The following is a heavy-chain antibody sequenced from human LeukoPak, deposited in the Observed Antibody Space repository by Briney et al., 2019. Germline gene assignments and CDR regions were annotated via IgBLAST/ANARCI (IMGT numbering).Heavy chain of an antibody. CDR3: AGMDMEYYDILTGYYGY. J-gene: IGHJ4*02. D-gene: IGHD3-9*01. V-gene: IGHV1-69*01. CDR2: IIPIFGTA. CDR1: GGTFSSYA. Sequence: ASVKVSCKASGGTFSSYAISWVRQAPGQGLEWMGGIIPIFGTANYAQKFQGRVTITADESTSTAYMELSSLRSEDTAVYYCAGMDMEYYDILTGYYGYWGQGTLVTVSS.